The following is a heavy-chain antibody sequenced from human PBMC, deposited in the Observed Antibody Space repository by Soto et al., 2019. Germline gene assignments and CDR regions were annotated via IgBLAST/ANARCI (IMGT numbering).Heavy chain of an antibody. CDR3: ARNTVVTYYFDY. D-gene: IGHD2-21*02. Sequence: ASVKVSCKASGGTFSSYAISWVRQAPGQGLEWMGGIIPIFGTANYAQKFQGRVTITADESTSTAYMELSSLRSEDTAVYYCARNTVVTYYFDYWGQGTLVTVSS. V-gene: IGHV1-69*13. CDR2: IIPIFGTA. J-gene: IGHJ4*02. CDR1: GGTFSSYA.